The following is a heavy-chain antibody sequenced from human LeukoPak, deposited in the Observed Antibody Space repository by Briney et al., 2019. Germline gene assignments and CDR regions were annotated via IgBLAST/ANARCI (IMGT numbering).Heavy chain of an antibody. D-gene: IGHD5-18*01. CDR1: GFTFSSYA. J-gene: IGHJ4*02. Sequence: GGSLRLSCAASGFTFSSYAMSWVRQAPGRGLEWVSAISGSGGSTYYADSVKGRFTISRDNSKNTLYLQMNSLRAEDTAVYYCAKDHPAAMVNGGGWGTYFGYRGQGTLVTVSS. CDR3: AKDHPAAMVNGGGWGTYFGY. V-gene: IGHV3-23*01. CDR2: ISGSGGST.